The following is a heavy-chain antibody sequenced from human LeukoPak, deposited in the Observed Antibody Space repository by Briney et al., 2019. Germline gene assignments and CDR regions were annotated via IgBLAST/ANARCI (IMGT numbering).Heavy chain of an antibody. CDR3: ARDRKDSSSWYPGSGLSGPLGTGDAFDI. D-gene: IGHD6-13*01. CDR2: IKQDGSEK. V-gene: IGHV3-7*03. CDR1: GFTFSSYW. Sequence: GGSLRLSCAASGFTFSSYWMSWVRQAPGKGLEWVANIKQDGSEKYYVDSVKGRFTISRDNAKNSLYLQMNSLRAEDTAVYYCARDRKDSSSWYPGSGLSGPLGTGDAFDIWGQGTMVTVSS. J-gene: IGHJ3*02.